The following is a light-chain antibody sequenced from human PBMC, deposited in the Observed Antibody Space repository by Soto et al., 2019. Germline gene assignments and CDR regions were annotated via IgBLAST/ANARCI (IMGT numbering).Light chain of an antibody. J-gene: IGLJ1*01. CDR2: EVS. CDR3: GSYTSSNTYV. V-gene: IGLV2-14*01. CDR1: SSDVGGYNY. Sequence: QSALTQPASVSGSPGQSITISCTGTSSDVGGYNYVSWYQQHPGKAPKLIIYEVSNRPSGVSNRFSGSKSDNTASLTISGLQAEDEADYYCGSYTSSNTYVFGTGTKLTVL.